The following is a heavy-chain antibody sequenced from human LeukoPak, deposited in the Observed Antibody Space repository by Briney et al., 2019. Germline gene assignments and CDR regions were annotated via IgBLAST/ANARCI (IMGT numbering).Heavy chain of an antibody. CDR2: IKQDGSEK. Sequence: GGSLRLSCEASGFTFSAYAMTWVRQAPGKGQEWVANIKQDGSEKYYVDSVKGRFTISRDNAKNSLYLQMNSLRAEDTAVYYCARIGYSSSSLDYWGQGTLVTVSS. V-gene: IGHV3-7*04. CDR3: ARIGYSSSSLDY. CDR1: GFTFSAYA. D-gene: IGHD6-13*01. J-gene: IGHJ4*02.